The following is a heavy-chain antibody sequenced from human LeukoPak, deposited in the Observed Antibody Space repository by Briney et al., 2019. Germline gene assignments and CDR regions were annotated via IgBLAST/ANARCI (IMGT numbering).Heavy chain of an antibody. CDR2: ISSSSSTI. CDR3: IEDY. J-gene: IGHJ4*02. Sequence: GGSLRLSCAASGFTFSDYSMSWVRQAPGKGLEWLSYISSSSSTIYYADSVRGRFTISRDNAKNSLYLQINSLNCARSHQRVGIEDYWGQGTLVTVSS. CDR1: GFTFSDYS. V-gene: IGHV3-11*01. D-gene: IGHD1-26*01.